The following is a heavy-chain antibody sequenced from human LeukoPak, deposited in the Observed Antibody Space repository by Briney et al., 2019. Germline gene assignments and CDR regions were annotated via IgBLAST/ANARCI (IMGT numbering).Heavy chain of an antibody. D-gene: IGHD3-10*01. V-gene: IGHV1-69*13. Sequence: ASVKVSCEASGGTFSSYAISWVRQAPGQGLEWMGGIIPIFGTANYAQKFQGRVTITADESTSTAYVELSSLRSEDTAVYYCASSPGVTSWFDPWGQGTLVTVSS. CDR2: IIPIFGTA. CDR1: GGTFSSYA. CDR3: ASSPGVTSWFDP. J-gene: IGHJ5*02.